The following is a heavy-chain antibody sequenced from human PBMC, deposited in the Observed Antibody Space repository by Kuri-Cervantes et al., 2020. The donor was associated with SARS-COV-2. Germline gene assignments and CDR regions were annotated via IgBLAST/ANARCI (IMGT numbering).Heavy chain of an antibody. J-gene: IGHJ4*02. Sequence: GESLKISCAASGFTFSSYEMNWVRQAPGKGLEWVSYISSSSSYIYYADSVKGRFTISRDNAKNSLYLQMNSLRAEDTAVYYCAREGAFMITFGGVIVTDPWYFDYWGQGTLVTVSS. D-gene: IGHD3-16*02. V-gene: IGHV3-21*05. CDR3: AREGAFMITFGGVIVTDPWYFDY. CDR1: GFTFSSYE. CDR2: ISSSSSYI.